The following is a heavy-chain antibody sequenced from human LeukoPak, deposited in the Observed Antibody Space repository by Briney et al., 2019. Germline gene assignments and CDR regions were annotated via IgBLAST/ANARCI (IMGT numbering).Heavy chain of an antibody. CDR1: EGTFSSYA. V-gene: IGHV1-69*05. CDR3: ARDRGYSYGGYYYYYYMDV. J-gene: IGHJ6*03. D-gene: IGHD5-18*01. CDR2: IIPIFGAT. Sequence: ASVKVSCKASEGTFSSYAISWVRQAPGQGLEWMGGIIPIFGATNYAQKFQGRVTITTDESTSTAYMELSSLRSEDTAVYYCARDRGYSYGGYYYYYYMDVWGKGTTVTVSS.